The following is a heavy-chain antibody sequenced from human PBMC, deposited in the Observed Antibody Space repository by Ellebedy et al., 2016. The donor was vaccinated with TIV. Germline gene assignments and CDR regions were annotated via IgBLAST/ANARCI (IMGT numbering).Heavy chain of an antibody. D-gene: IGHD5-18*01. CDR3: ARDVQLIYSYGPDHFDY. CDR1: GYTFTSYA. CDR2: INAGNGNT. V-gene: IGHV1-3*01. Sequence: ASVKVSCKASGYTFTSYAMHWVRQAPGQRLEWMGWINAGNGNTKYLQKFQGRVTITRDTSASTAYMELSSLRSEDTAVYYCARDVQLIYSYGPDHFDYWGQGTLVTVSS. J-gene: IGHJ4*02.